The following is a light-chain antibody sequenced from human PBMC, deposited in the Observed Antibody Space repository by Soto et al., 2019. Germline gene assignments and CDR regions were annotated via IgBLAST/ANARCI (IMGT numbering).Light chain of an antibody. CDR1: QSLIHSDGDTY. V-gene: IGKV2-30*02. CDR3: MHGTHSPWT. CDR2: KFS. Sequence: DVVMTQSPLSLPVTLGQPASISCRSSQSLIHSDGDTYLNWFQQRPGQSPRRLIYKFSDRDSGVPDSFSGSGSGTDLQLTLSRVDAEDVWLYSCMHGTHSPWTFVQGTEVEIK. J-gene: IGKJ1*01.